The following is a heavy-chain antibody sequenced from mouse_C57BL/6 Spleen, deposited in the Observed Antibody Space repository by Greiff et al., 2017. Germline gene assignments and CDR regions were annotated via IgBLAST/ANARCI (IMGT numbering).Heavy chain of an antibody. Sequence: VQLQQPGAELVKPGASVKMSCKASGYTFTSYWITWVKQTPGQGLEWVGAIYPGSGSTYYNEKVKSKATMSVDTSSSTDYMQLSSLTSEDSAVYYCARAIVTTGFAYWGQGTLVTVSA. J-gene: IGHJ3*01. V-gene: IGHV1-55*01. CDR2: IYPGSGST. D-gene: IGHD2-12*01. CDR3: ARAIVTTGFAY. CDR1: GYTFTSYW.